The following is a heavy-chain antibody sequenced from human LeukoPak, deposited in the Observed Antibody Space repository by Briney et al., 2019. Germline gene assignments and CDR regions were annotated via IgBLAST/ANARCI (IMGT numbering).Heavy chain of an antibody. Sequence: SETLSLTCTVSGGSISSSSYYWGWIRQPPGKGLEWIGSIYYSGSTYYNPSLESRVTISVDTSKNQFSLKLSSVTAADTAVYYCARHPPSYSSSRYYFDYWGQGTLVTVSS. D-gene: IGHD6-13*01. V-gene: IGHV4-39*01. CDR3: ARHPPSYSSSRYYFDY. CDR1: GGSISSSSYY. CDR2: IYYSGST. J-gene: IGHJ4*02.